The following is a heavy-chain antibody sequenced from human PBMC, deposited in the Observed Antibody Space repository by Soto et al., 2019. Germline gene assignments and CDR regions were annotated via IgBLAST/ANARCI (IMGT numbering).Heavy chain of an antibody. CDR2: IIPILGIA. V-gene: IGHV1-69*02. J-gene: IGHJ4*02. D-gene: IGHD5-12*01. CDR3: ARGGYRGYDSDY. CDR1: GGTFSSYT. Sequence: QVQLVQSGAEVKKPGSSVKVSCKASGGTFSSYTISWVRQAPGQGLEWMGRIIPILGIANYAQKFQGRVTITADKSTSTAHMELSSLRSEDRAVYYCARGGYRGYDSDYWVQGTLVTVSS.